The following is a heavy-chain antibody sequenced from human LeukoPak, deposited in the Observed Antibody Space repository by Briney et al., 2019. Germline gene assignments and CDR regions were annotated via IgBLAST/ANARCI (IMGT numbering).Heavy chain of an antibody. CDR3: ARVAARGHIDY. Sequence: SETLSLTCTVSGGSISSSSYYWGWIRQPPGKGLEWIGSIYYSGSTYYNPSLKSRVTISVDTSKNQFSLKLSSVTAADTAVYYCARVAARGHIDYWGQGTLVTVSS. CDR1: GGSISSSSYY. D-gene: IGHD6-6*01. J-gene: IGHJ4*02. V-gene: IGHV4-39*07. CDR2: IYYSGST.